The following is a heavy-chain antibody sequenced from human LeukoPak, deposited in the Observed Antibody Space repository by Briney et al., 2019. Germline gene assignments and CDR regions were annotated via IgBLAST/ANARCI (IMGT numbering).Heavy chain of an antibody. V-gene: IGHV1-46*01. Sequence: ASVKVSCKAFGYTFTSNYMHWLRQAPGQGLEWMGIVNPSGDSTNYAQNFQGRVTMTGDTSTSTVYMELSSLRSEDTAVYYCARVRDGYNDAYDIWGQGTMVTVTS. J-gene: IGHJ3*02. CDR1: GYTFTSNY. CDR3: ARVRDGYNDAYDI. D-gene: IGHD5-24*01. CDR2: VNPSGDST.